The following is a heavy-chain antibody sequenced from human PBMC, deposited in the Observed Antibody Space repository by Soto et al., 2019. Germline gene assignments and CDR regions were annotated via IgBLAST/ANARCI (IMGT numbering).Heavy chain of an antibody. V-gene: IGHV3-30*18. CDR2: ISFDGRND. J-gene: IGHJ6*02. CDR1: GFTFSRYG. Sequence: GGTLSLSCAAAGFTFSRYGMHWGRQAPGKGLEWVAVISFDGRNDNYAASVKGRFTISRDKSKTKLYLQMNSLRAEDTAVYYCAKPIVAAGYYGMDVWGQGPTVTVSS. D-gene: IGHD6-13*01. CDR3: AKPIVAAGYYGMDV.